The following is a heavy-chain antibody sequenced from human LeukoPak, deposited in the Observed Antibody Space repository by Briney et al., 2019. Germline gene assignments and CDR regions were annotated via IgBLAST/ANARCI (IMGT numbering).Heavy chain of an antibody. CDR2: ISSSSSYI. Sequence: PGGSLRLSCAASGFTFSSYSMNWVRQAPGKGLGWVSSISSSSSYIYYADSVKGRFTISRDNAKNSLYLQMNSLRAEDTAVYYCARDLTPYYDILTGPSWGYGMDVWGKGTTVTVSS. J-gene: IGHJ6*04. D-gene: IGHD3-9*01. CDR3: ARDLTPYYDILTGPSWGYGMDV. V-gene: IGHV3-21*01. CDR1: GFTFSSYS.